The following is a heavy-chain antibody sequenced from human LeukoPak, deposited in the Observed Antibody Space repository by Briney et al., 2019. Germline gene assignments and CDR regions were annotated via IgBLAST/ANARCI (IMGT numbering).Heavy chain of an antibody. CDR2: ISGSGGST. D-gene: IGHD3-22*01. J-gene: IGHJ3*02. CDR1: RFTFSNYG. Sequence: GGTLRFSCAASRFTFSNYGMSWVRQAPGKGLEWVSAISGSGGSTYYADSVKGRFTISRDNSKNTLYLQMNSLRVEDTAVYNCAKGLISGYYYHAFDIWGQGTMVTVSS. CDR3: AKGLISGYYYHAFDI. V-gene: IGHV3-23*01.